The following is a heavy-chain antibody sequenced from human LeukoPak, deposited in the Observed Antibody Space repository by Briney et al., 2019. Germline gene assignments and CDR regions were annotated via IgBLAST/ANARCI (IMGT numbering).Heavy chain of an antibody. D-gene: IGHD2-2*01. Sequence: ASVKVSCKASGYTFTSYAMNWVRQAPGQGLEWMGWINTNTGNPTYAQGFTGRFVFSLDTSVSTAYLQISSLKAEDTAVYYCARELGGDIVVVPATPYWGRGTLVTVSS. CDR2: INTNTGNP. J-gene: IGHJ4*02. V-gene: IGHV7-4-1*02. CDR3: ARELGGDIVVVPATPY. CDR1: GYTFTSYA.